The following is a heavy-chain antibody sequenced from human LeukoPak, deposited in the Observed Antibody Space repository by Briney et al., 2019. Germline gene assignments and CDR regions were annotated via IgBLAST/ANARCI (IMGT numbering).Heavy chain of an antibody. CDR3: ARLPQREQWLVYCGMDV. Sequence: SVKVSCKASGGTFSSYAISWVRQAPGQGLEWMGGIIPIFGTANYAQKFQGRVTITADESTSTAYMELSSLRSEDTAVYYCARLPQREQWLVYCGMDVWGQGTTVTVSS. D-gene: IGHD6-19*01. V-gene: IGHV1-69*13. J-gene: IGHJ6*02. CDR2: IIPIFGTA. CDR1: GGTFSSYA.